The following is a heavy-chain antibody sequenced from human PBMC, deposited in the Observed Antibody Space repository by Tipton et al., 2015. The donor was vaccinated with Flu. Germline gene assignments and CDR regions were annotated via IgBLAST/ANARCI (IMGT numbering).Heavy chain of an antibody. D-gene: IGHD3-10*01. CDR1: GFTFSNYW. V-gene: IGHV3-7*01. CDR3: AGELRFGEFDAFDI. J-gene: IGHJ3*02. Sequence: SLRLSCAASGFTFSNYWMNWVRQAPGKGLGWVANTNQDESEKYYVDSARGRFIISRDNAQNSLYLQMNSLRAEDTAVYYCAGELRFGEFDAFDIWGQGTLVTVSS. CDR2: TNQDESEK.